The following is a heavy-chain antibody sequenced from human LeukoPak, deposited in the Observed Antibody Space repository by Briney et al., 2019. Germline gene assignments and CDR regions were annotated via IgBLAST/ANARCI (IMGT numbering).Heavy chain of an antibody. CDR1: GDSISSGDYY. D-gene: IGHD3-9*01. CDR3: ARSGTHFDWSKSSPLDY. J-gene: IGHJ4*02. V-gene: IGHV4-30-2*01. CDR2: IYHSGST. Sequence: PSETLSLTCTVSGDSISSGDYYYSWIRQPPGKGLEWIGYIYHSGSTYYNPSLKSRVTISLDRSKNQFSLKLSSVTAADTAVYYCARSGTHFDWSKSSPLDYWGQGTLVTVSS.